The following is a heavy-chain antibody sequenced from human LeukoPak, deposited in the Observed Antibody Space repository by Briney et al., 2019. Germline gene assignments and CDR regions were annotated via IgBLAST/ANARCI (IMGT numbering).Heavy chain of an antibody. Sequence: ASVKVSCKASGGTFSSYAISWVRQAPGQGLEWMGGIIPIFGTANYAQKFQGRVTITADKSTSTAYMELSSLRSEDTAVYYCARGSGENSSGRWWLMDYYYYYMDVWGKGTTVTVSS. CDR2: IIPIFGTA. CDR1: GGTFSSYA. D-gene: IGHD6-19*01. V-gene: IGHV1-69*06. J-gene: IGHJ6*03. CDR3: ARGSGENSSGRWWLMDYYYYYMDV.